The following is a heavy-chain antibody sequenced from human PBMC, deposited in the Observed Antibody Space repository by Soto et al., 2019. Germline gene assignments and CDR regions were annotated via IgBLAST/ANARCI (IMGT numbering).Heavy chain of an antibody. J-gene: IGHJ6*02. CDR1: GYTFTSYG. V-gene: IGHV1-18*01. CDR3: ARDSDIVLVPAALAGYYYYGMDV. Sequence: GASVKVSCKASGYTFTSYGISWVRQAPGQGLEWMGWISAYNGNTNYAQKLQGRVTMTTDTSTSTAYMELRSLRSDDTAVYYCARDSDIVLVPAALAGYYYYGMDVWGQGTRSPSP. CDR2: ISAYNGNT. D-gene: IGHD2-2*01.